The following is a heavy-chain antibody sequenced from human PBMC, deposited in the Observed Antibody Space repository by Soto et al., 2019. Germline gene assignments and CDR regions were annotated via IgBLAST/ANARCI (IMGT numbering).Heavy chain of an antibody. J-gene: IGHJ4*02. V-gene: IGHV1-3*01. D-gene: IGHD3-22*01. Sequence: ASVKVSCKASGYTFTNYGLHWVRQAPGQRLEWMGWINAANGDTKYSPKFQGSVTITRDTSASTAYMELSSLRSEDTAVYYCARVPAYYYDSSGYPQPHYFDYWGQGTLVTVSS. CDR2: INAANGDT. CDR1: GYTFTNYG. CDR3: ARVPAYYYDSSGYPQPHYFDY.